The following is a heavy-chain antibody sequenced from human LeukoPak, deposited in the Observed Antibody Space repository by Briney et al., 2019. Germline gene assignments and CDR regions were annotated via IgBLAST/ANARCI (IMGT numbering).Heavy chain of an antibody. CDR1: GGSFSRYY. V-gene: IGHV4-59*08. J-gene: IGHJ4*02. CDR3: ARRGYSYGPFDY. Sequence: SETLSLTCAVYGGSFSRYYWSWIRQPPGKGLEWIGYIYYSGSTNYNPSLKSRVTISVDTSKNQFSLKLSSVTAADTAAYYCARRGYSYGPFDYWGQGTLVTVSS. D-gene: IGHD5-18*01. CDR2: IYYSGST.